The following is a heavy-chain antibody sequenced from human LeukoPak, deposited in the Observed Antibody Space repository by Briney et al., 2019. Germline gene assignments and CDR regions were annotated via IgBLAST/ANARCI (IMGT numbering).Heavy chain of an antibody. CDR3: TTSHSAPGAFDI. CDR1: GFTVTNAW. J-gene: IGHJ3*02. D-gene: IGHD6-13*01. CDR2: IKSKTDGGTT. Sequence: GGSLRLPCAASGFTVTNAWMGWARQAPGKGLEWVGLIKSKTDGGTTDYAAPVKGRFTISRNESKNTLYLQMNSLETEDTAVYYCTTSHSAPGAFDIWGQGTMVTVSS. V-gene: IGHV3-15*01.